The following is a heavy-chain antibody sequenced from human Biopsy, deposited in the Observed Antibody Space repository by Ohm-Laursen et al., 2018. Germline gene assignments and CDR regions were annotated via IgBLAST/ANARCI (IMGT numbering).Heavy chain of an antibody. CDR2: LAFSSGRT. D-gene: IGHD4-17*01. CDR3: AKYQLPATATSILDY. V-gene: IGHV3-23*01. CDR1: GFDFRNYD. J-gene: IGHJ4*02. Sequence: SLRLSCAASGFDFRNYDLTWIRQAPGKGLEWVASLAFSSGRTYYADSVKGRFTISRDDSQNTLYLRMDSLRVADTAVYHCAKYQLPATATSILDYWGQGALVTVSS.